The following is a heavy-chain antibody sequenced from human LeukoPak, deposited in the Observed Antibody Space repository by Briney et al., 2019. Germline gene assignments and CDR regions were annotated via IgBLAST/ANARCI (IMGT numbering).Heavy chain of an antibody. CDR3: ARDDSTGFHYYLDV. J-gene: IGHJ6*03. V-gene: IGHV4-30-4*01. CDR2: IHFSGNT. D-gene: IGHD3-22*01. CDR1: GGSISSGDYY. Sequence: SETLSLTCTVSGGSISSGDYYWRWIRQPPGKGLEWIGYIHFSGNTFHNPSLQSRVTISADMSKNHLSLRLSSVTAADTAVYFCARDDSTGFHYYLDVWGKGTTVTVSS.